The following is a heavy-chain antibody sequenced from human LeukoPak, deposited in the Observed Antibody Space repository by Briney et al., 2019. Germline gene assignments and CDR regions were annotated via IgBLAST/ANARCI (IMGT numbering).Heavy chain of an antibody. D-gene: IGHD2-2*01. Sequence: SVKVSCKASGGTFSSYAISWVRHAPGQGLEWMGGIIPIFGTANYAQKFQGRVTITADESTSTDYMELSSMRSEDTAVYYCARDRDVVVPAAPYYYYYYMDVWGKGTTVTVSS. CDR1: GGTFSSYA. V-gene: IGHV1-69*01. CDR3: ARDRDVVVPAAPYYYYYYMDV. CDR2: IIPIFGTA. J-gene: IGHJ6*03.